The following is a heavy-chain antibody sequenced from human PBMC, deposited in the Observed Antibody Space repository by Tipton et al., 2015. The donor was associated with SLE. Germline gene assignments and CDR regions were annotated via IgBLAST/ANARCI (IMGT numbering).Heavy chain of an antibody. D-gene: IGHD3-16*01. CDR1: GYSISSGYY. CDR3: ARDRSGGWYFDL. J-gene: IGHJ2*01. CDR2: IYHSGST. V-gene: IGHV4-38-2*02. Sequence: TLSLTCTVSGYSISSGYYWGWIRQPPGKGLEWIGSIYHSGSTYYNPSLKSRVTMSVDTSKNQFSLSLYSVTAADTAVYYCARDRSGGWYFDLWGRGTLVTVSS.